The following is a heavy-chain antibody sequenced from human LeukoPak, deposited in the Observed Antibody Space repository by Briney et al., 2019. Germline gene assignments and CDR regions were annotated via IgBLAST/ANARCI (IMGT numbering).Heavy chain of an antibody. CDR2: ISYDGGSK. CDR3: ARDANYFGSGMTFNWFDP. J-gene: IGHJ5*02. Sequence: GRSLRLSCAASGFTFGTYGMHWVRQAPRKGLEWVAVISYDGGSKYYADSVKGRFTISRDNSKNTLFLQMNSLRHEDTAIFYCARDANYFGSGMTFNWFDPWGQGTLVTVSS. V-gene: IGHV3-30*03. CDR1: GFTFGTYG. D-gene: IGHD3-10*01.